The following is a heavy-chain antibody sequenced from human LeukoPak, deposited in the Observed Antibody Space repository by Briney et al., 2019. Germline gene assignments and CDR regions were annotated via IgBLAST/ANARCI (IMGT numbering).Heavy chain of an antibody. CDR3: AKDLANIPVFGY. V-gene: IGHV3-23*01. D-gene: IGHD2/OR15-2a*01. CDR2: ISGSGGST. CDR1: GFTFSSYA. Sequence: LPGGSLRLSCAASGFTFSSYAMSWVRQAPGKGLEWVSAISGSGGSTYYADSVKGRFTISRDNSKNTLYLQMNSLRAEDTAVYYCAKDLANIPVFGYWGQGTLVTVSS. J-gene: IGHJ4*02.